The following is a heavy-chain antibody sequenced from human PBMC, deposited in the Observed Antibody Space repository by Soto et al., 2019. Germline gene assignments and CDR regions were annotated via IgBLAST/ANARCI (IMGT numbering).Heavy chain of an antibody. D-gene: IGHD3-22*01. J-gene: IGHJ5*02. Sequence: GESLKISFRTSGYRFTSYWIAWVRQMPGKGLEWMGIIFPSDSDTRYSPSFQGQVTISANRSTSTVFLQWASLKASDTAVYFCARKDKSGYFNWFDPWGQGTLVTVSS. CDR3: ARKDKSGYFNWFDP. CDR1: GYRFTSYW. CDR2: IFPSDSDT. V-gene: IGHV5-51*01.